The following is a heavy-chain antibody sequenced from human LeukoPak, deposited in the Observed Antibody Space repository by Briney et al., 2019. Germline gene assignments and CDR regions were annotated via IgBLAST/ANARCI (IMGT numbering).Heavy chain of an antibody. V-gene: IGHV3-53*01. CDR1: GFTVGSNY. CDR2: IYSGGST. CDR3: PRVVGGYSYGEFDY. D-gene: IGHD5-18*01. Sequence: PGGSLRLSCESSGFTVGSNYMTWARQAPGEGLEWVSVIYSGGSTYYANSVKGRVTISRDSSENTLYLQMNSLRAEDTAVYYCPRVVGGYSYGEFDYWGQGTLVTVSS. J-gene: IGHJ4*02.